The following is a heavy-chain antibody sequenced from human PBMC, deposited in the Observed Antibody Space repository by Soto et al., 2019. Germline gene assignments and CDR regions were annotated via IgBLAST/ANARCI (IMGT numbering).Heavy chain of an antibody. J-gene: IGHJ4*02. CDR1: GFTFSNAW. CDR3: TFPIWFGETDN. CDR2: IKSKTDGGTT. D-gene: IGHD3-10*01. Sequence: EVQLVESGGGLVKPGGSLRLSCAASGFTFSNAWMTWVRQAPGKGLEWVGRIKSKTDGGTTDYAAPVKGRFTISRDDSKNTLYLEMNSLKTEDTAVYYCTFPIWFGETDNWGQGTLVTVSS. V-gene: IGHV3-15*01.